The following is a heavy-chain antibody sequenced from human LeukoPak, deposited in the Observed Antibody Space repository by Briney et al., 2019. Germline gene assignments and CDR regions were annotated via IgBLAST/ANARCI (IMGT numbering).Heavy chain of an antibody. J-gene: IGHJ5*02. V-gene: IGHV1-24*01. Sequence: ASVKVSCKVSGYTLTELSMHWVRQAPGKGLEWMGGFDPEDGETIYAQKFQGRVTMTEDTSTDTAYMELSSLRSEDTAVYYCARVNIVAGWFDPWGQGTPVTVSS. CDR1: GYTLTELS. D-gene: IGHD6-13*01. CDR3: ARVNIVAGWFDP. CDR2: FDPEDGET.